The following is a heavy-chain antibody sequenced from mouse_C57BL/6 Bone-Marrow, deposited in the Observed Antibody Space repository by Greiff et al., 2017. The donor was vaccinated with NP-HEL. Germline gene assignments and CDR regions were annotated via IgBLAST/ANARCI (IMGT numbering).Heavy chain of an antibody. CDR1: GYTFTSYW. CDR3: ARSRGGQFITDY. Sequence: QVQLQQPGTELVKPGASVKLSCKASGYTFTSYWMHWVKPRPGQGLEWIGNINPSNGGTNYNEKFKSKATLTVDKSSSTAYMQLISLTSDDSAVYYCARSRGGQFITDYWGQGTTLTVSS. CDR2: INPSNGGT. V-gene: IGHV1-53*01. J-gene: IGHJ2*01. D-gene: IGHD1-1*01.